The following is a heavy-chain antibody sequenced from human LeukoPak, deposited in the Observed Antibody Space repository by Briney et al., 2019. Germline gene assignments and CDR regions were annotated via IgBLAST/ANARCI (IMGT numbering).Heavy chain of an antibody. J-gene: IGHJ4*02. D-gene: IGHD2-15*01. Sequence: GGSLRLSCAASGFTFSSSAMSWVRQAPGEGLEWVAYIKKTGSETYYVDSVKGRFTITRDNTRNSLFLQMYSLRAEDTAVYFCAREDGYCSGGNCYSYFDSWGQGTLVTVSS. CDR3: AREDGYCSGGNCYSYFDS. CDR2: IKKTGSET. CDR1: GFTFSSSA. V-gene: IGHV3-7*01.